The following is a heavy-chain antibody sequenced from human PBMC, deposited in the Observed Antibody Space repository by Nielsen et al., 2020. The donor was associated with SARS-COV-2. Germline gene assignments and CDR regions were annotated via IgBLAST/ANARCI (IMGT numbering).Heavy chain of an antibody. Sequence: GESLKISCAASGFTFSSYAMSWVRQAPGKGLEWVSAISGSGGSTYYADSVKGRFTISRDNAKNSLYLQMNSLRAEDTALYYCATAPMDYYDSSGYYHRDYWGQGTLVTVSS. CDR3: ATAPMDYYDSSGYYHRDY. V-gene: IGHV3-23*01. J-gene: IGHJ4*02. D-gene: IGHD3-22*01. CDR1: GFTFSSYA. CDR2: ISGSGGST.